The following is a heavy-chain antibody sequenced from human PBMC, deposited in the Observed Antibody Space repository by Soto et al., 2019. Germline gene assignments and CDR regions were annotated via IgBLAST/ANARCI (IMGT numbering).Heavy chain of an antibody. J-gene: IGHJ4*01. Sequence: PGGSLSVSCEAAGCTISGCSRNWVRQAPGKGLEWLAYITIRTGNIVYADSVRGRFTISADNAENSVFLQMNSLRDEDTAVYFCVRDRDLDRDMVHADLWGQGTLVTVSS. V-gene: IGHV3-48*02. CDR1: GCTISGCS. CDR2: ITIRTGNI. D-gene: IGHD5-18*01. CDR3: VRDRDLDRDMVHADL.